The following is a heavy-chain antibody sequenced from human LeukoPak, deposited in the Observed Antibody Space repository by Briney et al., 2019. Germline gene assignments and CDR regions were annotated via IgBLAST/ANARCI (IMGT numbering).Heavy chain of an antibody. V-gene: IGHV3-7*01. CDR1: GFTFSSYW. CDR2: IKQDGSEK. D-gene: IGHD3-22*01. Sequence: GGSLRLSCAASGFTFSSYWMSWVRQAPGKGLEWVANIKQDGSEKYYVDSVKGRFTISRDNAKNTLYLQMSSLRAEDTAVYYCARGVFSSALNSFDRWGQGTLVTVSS. J-gene: IGHJ4*02. CDR3: ARGVFSSALNSFDR.